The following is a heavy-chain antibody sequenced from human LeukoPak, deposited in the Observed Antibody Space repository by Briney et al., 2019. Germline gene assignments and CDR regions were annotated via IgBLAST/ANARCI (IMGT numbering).Heavy chain of an antibody. D-gene: IGHD2-8*02. V-gene: IGHV3-23*01. J-gene: IGHJ4*02. CDR3: AAIVPGARD. CDR1: GLTFTSSA. Sequence: GGSLRLSCVASGLTFTSSAMSWVRQAPGRGLEWVSAITGSGGRTYYADSVKGRFTISRDNAKNTLYLQMNSLRVEDTAVYYCAAIVPGARDWGQGTLVTVSS. CDR2: ITGSGGRT.